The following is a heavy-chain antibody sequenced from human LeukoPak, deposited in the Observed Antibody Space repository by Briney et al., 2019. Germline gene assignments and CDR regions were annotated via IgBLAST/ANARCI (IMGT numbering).Heavy chain of an antibody. CDR1: GGSISSSSYY. CDR3: AGSADYDFWSGPNYFDY. Sequence: KPSETLSLTCTVSGGSISSSSYYWGWIRQPPGKGLEWIGSIYYSGSTYYNPSLKSRVTISVDTSKNQFSLKLSSVTAADTAVYYCAGSADYDFWSGPNYFDYWGQGTLVTVSP. V-gene: IGHV4-39*01. J-gene: IGHJ4*02. CDR2: IYYSGST. D-gene: IGHD3-3*01.